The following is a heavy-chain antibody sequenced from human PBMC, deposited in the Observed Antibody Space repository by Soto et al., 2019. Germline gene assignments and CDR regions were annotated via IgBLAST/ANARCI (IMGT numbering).Heavy chain of an antibody. V-gene: IGHV3-30-3*01. CDR2: ISYDGSNK. CDR1: GFTFSSYA. Sequence: QVQLVESGGGVVQPGRSLRLSCAASGFTFSSYAMHWVRQAPGKGLEWVAVISYDGSNKYYADSVKGRFTISRDNSKNTLYLQMNSLRAEDTAVYYCASQDCGGDCYSYYFDYWGQGTLVTVSS. J-gene: IGHJ4*02. D-gene: IGHD2-21*02. CDR3: ASQDCGGDCYSYYFDY.